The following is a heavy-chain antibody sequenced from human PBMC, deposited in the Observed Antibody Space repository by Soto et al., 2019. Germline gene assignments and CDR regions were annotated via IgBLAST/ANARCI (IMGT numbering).Heavy chain of an antibody. J-gene: IGHJ5*02. Sequence: PGGSLRLSCTASGFTFGDYAMSWVRQAPGKGLEWVGFIRSKAYGGRTEYAASVKGRFTISRDDSKSIAYLQMNSLKTEDTAVYYCTRLTWWFDPWGQGALVTVSS. CDR3: TRLTWWFDP. D-gene: IGHD7-27*01. CDR2: IRSKAYGGRT. V-gene: IGHV3-49*04. CDR1: GFTFGDYA.